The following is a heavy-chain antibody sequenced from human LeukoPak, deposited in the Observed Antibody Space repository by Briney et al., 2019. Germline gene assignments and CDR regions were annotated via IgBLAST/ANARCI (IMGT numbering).Heavy chain of an antibody. CDR2: IYSGGST. D-gene: IGHD5/OR15-5a*01. V-gene: IGHV3-53*01. CDR3: ARDSLGMSTLDS. Sequence: GGSLRLSCAASGFTVSNNYMSWVRQAPGKGLEWVSVIYSGGSTYYADSVKGRFTISRDSPKNTLYLHMNSLRAEDTAVYYCARDSLGMSTLDSWGQGTLVTVSS. CDR1: GFTVSNNY. J-gene: IGHJ4*02.